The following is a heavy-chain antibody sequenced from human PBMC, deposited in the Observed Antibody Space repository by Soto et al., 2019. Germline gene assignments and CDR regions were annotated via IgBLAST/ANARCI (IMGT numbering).Heavy chain of an antibody. V-gene: IGHV1-8*01. J-gene: IGHJ6*02. D-gene: IGHD2-15*01. CDR2: MNPNSGNT. CDR3: ARDHSKVVVAATAGGMDV. Sequence: ASVKVSCKASGYTFTSYDINWVRQATGQGLEWMGWMNPNSGNTGYAQKFQGRVTMTRNTSISTAYMELSSLRSEDTAVYYCARDHSKVVVAATAGGMDVWGQGTTVTVSS. CDR1: GYTFTSYD.